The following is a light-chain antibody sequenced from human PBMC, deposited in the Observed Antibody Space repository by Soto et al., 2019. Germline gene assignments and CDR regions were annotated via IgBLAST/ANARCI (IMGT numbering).Light chain of an antibody. Sequence: QSALTQPRSVSGSPGQSVTISCTGTSSDVGGYHYVSWYQQHPGKAPKLMIYDVSKRPSGVPDRFSGSKSGNTASLTISGLRAEDEADYYCCSYAGSYKGYVFGTGTKLTVL. J-gene: IGLJ1*01. V-gene: IGLV2-11*01. CDR2: DVS. CDR1: SSDVGGYHY. CDR3: CSYAGSYKGYV.